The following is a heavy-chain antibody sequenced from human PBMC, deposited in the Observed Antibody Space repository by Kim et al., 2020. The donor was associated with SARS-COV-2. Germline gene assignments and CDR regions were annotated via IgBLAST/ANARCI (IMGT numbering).Heavy chain of an antibody. CDR3: ARDRGDNWNDYLSDALDP. J-gene: IGHJ5*02. CDR1: GGTFSSYT. Sequence: SVKVSCKASGGTFSSYTINWVRQAPGLGLEWMGRIIPFIGIATYAQKFRGRVTITADKSTSTAYMELRSLRSDDTAVYYCARDRGDNWNDYLSDALDPW. D-gene: IGHD1-20*01. V-gene: IGHV1-69*04. CDR2: IIPFIGIA.